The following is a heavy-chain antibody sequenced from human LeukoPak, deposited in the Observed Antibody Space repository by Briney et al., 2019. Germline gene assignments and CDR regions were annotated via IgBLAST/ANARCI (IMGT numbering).Heavy chain of an antibody. CDR1: GFTFSSYS. CDR3: ATLGVRGAPYYFDY. Sequence: GGSLRLSCAASGFTFSSYSMNWVRQAPGKGLEWVSSISSRSIYLYYADSVKGRFTISRDNAKNSLYLQMNSLRAEDTAVYYCATLGVRGAPYYFDYWGQGTLVTVSS. V-gene: IGHV3-21*01. CDR2: ISSRSIYL. J-gene: IGHJ4*02. D-gene: IGHD3-10*01.